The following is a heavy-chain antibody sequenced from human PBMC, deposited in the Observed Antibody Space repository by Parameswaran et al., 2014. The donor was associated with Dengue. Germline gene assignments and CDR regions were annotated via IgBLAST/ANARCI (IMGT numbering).Heavy chain of an antibody. Sequence: WIRQPPGKGLEWIGEINHSGSTNYNPSLKSRVTISVDTSKNQFSLKLSSVTAADTAVYYCASWLDLHSALDYWGQGTLVTVSS. CDR3: ASWLDLHSALDY. CDR2: INHSGST. V-gene: IGHV4-34*01. J-gene: IGHJ4*02. D-gene: IGHD3/OR15-3a*01.